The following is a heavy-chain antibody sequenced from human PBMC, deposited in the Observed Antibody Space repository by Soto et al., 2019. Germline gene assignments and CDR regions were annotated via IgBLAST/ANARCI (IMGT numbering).Heavy chain of an antibody. J-gene: IGHJ4*02. CDR2: MNPNSGNT. CDR1: GYTFTSYD. CDR3: ARGRPLRPDIVAMPQAY. Sequence: VSVKVSCKASGYTFTSYDINCVRQATGQGLEWMGWMNPNSGNTGYAQKFQGRVTMTRNTSISTAYMELSSLRSEDTAVYYCARGRPLRPDIVAMPQAYWGQGTLVTVSS. D-gene: IGHD5-12*01. V-gene: IGHV1-8*01.